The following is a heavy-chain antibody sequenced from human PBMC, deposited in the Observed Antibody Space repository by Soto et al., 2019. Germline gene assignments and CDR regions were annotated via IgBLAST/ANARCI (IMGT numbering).Heavy chain of an antibody. D-gene: IGHD3-10*02. J-gene: IGHJ4*02. V-gene: IGHV3-23*04. Sequence: EVELVESGGGLVQPGGSLRLSCAASGFTFSSHAMSWVRQTPGKGLEWVATISGRSDKTYYGSFVKGRFSISRDNAENSLVLQMNSLRAEDTGTYYCAKEQNVGLDHASGNFDAWGQGTLVTVSS. CDR3: AKEQNVGLDHASGNFDA. CDR1: GFTFSSHA. CDR2: ISGRSDKT.